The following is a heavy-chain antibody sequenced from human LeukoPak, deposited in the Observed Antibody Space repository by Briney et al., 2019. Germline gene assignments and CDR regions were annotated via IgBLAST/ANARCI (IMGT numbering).Heavy chain of an antibody. J-gene: IGHJ4*02. CDR3: ARDEHYDSSGYPFDY. Sequence: ASVKVSCKASGYTFTGYNIHWVRQAPGQGLEWMGWINPNSGGTNYAQKFQGRVTMTRDTSISTAYMELSRLRSDDTAVYYYARDEHYDSSGYPFDYWGQGTLVTVSS. D-gene: IGHD3-22*01. CDR1: GYTFTGYN. V-gene: IGHV1-2*02. CDR2: INPNSGGT.